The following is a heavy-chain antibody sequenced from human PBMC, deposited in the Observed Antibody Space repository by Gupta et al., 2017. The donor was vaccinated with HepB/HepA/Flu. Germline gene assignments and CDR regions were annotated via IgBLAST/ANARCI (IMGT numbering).Heavy chain of an antibody. CDR1: GFTFSSYA. D-gene: IGHD1-26*01. CDR2: ITGSGGTT. J-gene: IGHJ4*02. V-gene: IGHV3-23*01. CDR3: AKGSRSSGIYHFDY. Sequence: EVQLLESGGGLVQPGGSLGLSCVASGFTFSSYALSWVRQAPGKGLEWVSAITGSGGTTYYPDSLKGRFTISRDNSKNTLYLQMNSLRAEDTAVYYCAKGSRSSGIYHFDYWGQGTLVTVSS.